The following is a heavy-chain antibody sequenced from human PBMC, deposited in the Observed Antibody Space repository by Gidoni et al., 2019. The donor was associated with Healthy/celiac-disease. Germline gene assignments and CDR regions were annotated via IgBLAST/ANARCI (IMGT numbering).Heavy chain of an antibody. CDR3: VKEEDNDILTGYYNSNPFDY. V-gene: IGHV3-64D*06. CDR2: ISSNGGST. J-gene: IGHJ4*02. D-gene: IGHD3-9*01. Sequence: EVQLVESGGGLVQPGGSLRLSCSASGFTFSRYAMHCVCQAPGKGLEYVSAISSNGGSTYYADSVKGRFTISRDNSKNTLYLQMSSLRAEDTAVYYCVKEEDNDILTGYYNSNPFDYWGQGTLVTVSS. CDR1: GFTFSRYA.